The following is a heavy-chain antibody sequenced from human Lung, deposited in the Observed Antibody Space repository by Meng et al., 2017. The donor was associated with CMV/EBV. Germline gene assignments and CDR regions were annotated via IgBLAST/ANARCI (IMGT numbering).Heavy chain of an antibody. CDR1: GYTFTSYG. V-gene: IGHV1-18*01. Sequence: SVXVSXXSSGYTFTSYGISWVRQAPGQGLEWMGWISAYNGNTNYAQKLQGRVTMTTDTSTSTAYMELRSLRSDDTAVYYCARNPLYCSSTSCYIPGNYYYYYGMDVWGQGXTVTVSS. CDR2: ISAYNGNT. CDR3: ARNPLYCSSTSCYIPGNYYYYYGMDV. J-gene: IGHJ6*02. D-gene: IGHD2-2*02.